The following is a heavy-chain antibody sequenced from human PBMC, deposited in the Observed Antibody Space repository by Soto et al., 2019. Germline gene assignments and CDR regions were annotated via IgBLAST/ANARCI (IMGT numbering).Heavy chain of an antibody. CDR3: ARKHYVDYIRSSLHP. V-gene: IGHV1-2*02. CDR1: GCTFTDNH. D-gene: IGHD4-17*01. J-gene: IGHJ5*02. Sequence: QVQLVQSGAEVKKPGASVKVSCEASGCTFTDNHIHWLRRTPGQGLEWMGWINPKSGDGNYAQKCQGRVTMTRDASINLAYMEVTRMTSDDTAIYFCARKHYVDYIRSSLHPWGQGTLVTVSS. CDR2: INPKSGDG.